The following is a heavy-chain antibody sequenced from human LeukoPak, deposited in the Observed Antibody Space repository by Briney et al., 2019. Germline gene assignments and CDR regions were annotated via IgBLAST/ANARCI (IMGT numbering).Heavy chain of an antibody. V-gene: IGHV4-59*12. CDR1: GGSISSYY. Sequence: SETLSLTCTVSGGSISSYYWNWIRQPPGKGLEWIGYILYSGSTSYNPSLKSRVSMSLDTTKNQFSLKLSSVTAVDTAVYYCARKIDSSGYFSWGQGILVTVSS. D-gene: IGHD3-22*01. J-gene: IGHJ4*02. CDR2: ILYSGST. CDR3: ARKIDSSGYFS.